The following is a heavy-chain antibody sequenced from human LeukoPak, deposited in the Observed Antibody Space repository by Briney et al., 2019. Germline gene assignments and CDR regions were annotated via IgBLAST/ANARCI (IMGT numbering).Heavy chain of an antibody. CDR3: ARSNDFRSGYLFDY. V-gene: IGHV3-7*01. D-gene: IGHD3-3*01. J-gene: IGHJ4*02. Sequence: GGSLRLSCAVSGFTFSSYWMSWVRQAPGKGLEWVANIKQDGSEKYFVDSVEGRFAISRDNAKNSLYLQMNSLRAEDTAVYYCARSNDFRSGYLFDYWGQGILVTVSS. CDR1: GFTFSSYW. CDR2: IKQDGSEK.